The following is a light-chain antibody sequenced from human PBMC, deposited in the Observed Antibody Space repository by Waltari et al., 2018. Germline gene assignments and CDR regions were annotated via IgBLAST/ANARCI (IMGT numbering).Light chain of an antibody. CDR2: GAS. J-gene: IGKJ4*01. V-gene: IGKV3-20*01. CDR1: QSVSSSS. Sequence: IVLTQAPGTLSLSPGERATLSCRASQSVSSSSLAWNQQKPGQAPRILIYGASNRATGIPDRFSGSEAGTDFTLTISRLEPEDFAVYYCQQYGSSPLTFGGGTKVEIK. CDR3: QQYGSSPLT.